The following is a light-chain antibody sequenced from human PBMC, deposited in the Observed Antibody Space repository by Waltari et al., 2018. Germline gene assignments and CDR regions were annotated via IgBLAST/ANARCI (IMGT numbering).Light chain of an antibody. CDR1: SSDIGTSNY. V-gene: IGLV2-14*03. CDR2: AVS. Sequence: QTALTQPASVSGSPGQSITISCTGASSDIGTSNYVSWYQQHPGKAPKLMFYAVSNLPSAVSDRFSGSKSANTASLTISGLRAEDEAYYYCSSSSTFTTLVVFGGGTKLTVL. CDR3: SSSSTFTTLVV. J-gene: IGLJ2*01.